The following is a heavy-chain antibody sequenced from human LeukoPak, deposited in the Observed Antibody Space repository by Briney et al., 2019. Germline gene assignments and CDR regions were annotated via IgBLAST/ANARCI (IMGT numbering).Heavy chain of an antibody. J-gene: IGHJ4*02. V-gene: IGHV1-2*06. D-gene: IGHD3-22*01. CDR1: GYTFTGYY. Sequence: ASVKVFCKASGYTFTGYYMHWVRQAPGQGLEWMGRINPNSGGTNYAQKFQGRVTMTRDTSISTAYMELSRLRSDDTAVYYCARRSYYYDSSGYSPPDGFDYWGQGTLVTVSS. CDR2: INPNSGGT. CDR3: ARRSYYYDSSGYSPPDGFDY.